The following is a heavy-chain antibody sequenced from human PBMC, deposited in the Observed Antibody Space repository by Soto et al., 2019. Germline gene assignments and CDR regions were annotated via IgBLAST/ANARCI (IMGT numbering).Heavy chain of an antibody. CDR3: ARGWQYYGSGSYYNKLGSYWFDP. V-gene: IGHV4-34*01. Sequence: SETLSLTCAVYGGSFSGYYWSWIRQPPGKGLEWIGEINHSGSTNYNPSLKSRVTISVDTSKNQFSLKLSSVTAADTAVYYCARGWQYYGSGSYYNKLGSYWFDPWGQGTLVTVSS. D-gene: IGHD3-10*01. CDR1: GGSFSGYY. CDR2: INHSGST. J-gene: IGHJ5*02.